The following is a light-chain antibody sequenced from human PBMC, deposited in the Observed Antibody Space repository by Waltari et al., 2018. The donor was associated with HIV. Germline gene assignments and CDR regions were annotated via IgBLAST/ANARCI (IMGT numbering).Light chain of an antibody. J-gene: IGLJ3*02. V-gene: IGLV1-44*01. CDR2: SNN. CDR1: SSKIGRTT. CDR3: AAWHDSLNGSWV. Sequence: QSVLTQPPSASGTPGQRVTISCSGSSSKIGRTTVNWYQQLPGTAPKLLIYSNNQRPSGVPDRFSGFKSGTSASLAISGLQSEDEADYYCAAWHDSLNGSWVFGGGTKLTVL.